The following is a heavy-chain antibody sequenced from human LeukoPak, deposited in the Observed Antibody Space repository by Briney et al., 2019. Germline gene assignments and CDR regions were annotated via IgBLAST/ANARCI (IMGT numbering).Heavy chain of an antibody. D-gene: IGHD3-9*01. V-gene: IGHV3-30-3*01. J-gene: IGHJ4*02. CDR2: ISYDGSNK. Sequence: TGGSLRLSCAASGFTFSSYAMHWVRQAPGKGLEWVAVISYDGSNKYYADSVKGRFTISRDNSKNTLYLQMNSLRAEDTAVYYCAKDSTFLRYFDWLIDYWGQGTLVTVSS. CDR1: GFTFSSYA. CDR3: AKDSTFLRYFDWLIDY.